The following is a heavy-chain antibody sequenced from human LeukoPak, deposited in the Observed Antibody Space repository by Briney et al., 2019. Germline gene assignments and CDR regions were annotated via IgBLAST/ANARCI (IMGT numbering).Heavy chain of an antibody. CDR2: ISYDGSTE. CDR3: AKDMYSGSYRSDYYFDY. D-gene: IGHD1-26*01. Sequence: GKSLRLSCAASGFTFSSYGMHWVRQAPGKGLEWAAVISYDGSTEYYADSVKGRFTISRDNSKNTLYLQMNSLRAEDTAVYYCAKDMYSGSYRSDYYFDYWGQGTLVTVSS. CDR1: GFTFSSYG. V-gene: IGHV3-30*18. J-gene: IGHJ4*02.